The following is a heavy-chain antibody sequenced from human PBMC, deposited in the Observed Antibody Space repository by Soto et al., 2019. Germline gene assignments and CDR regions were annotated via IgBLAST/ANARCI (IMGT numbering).Heavy chain of an antibody. CDR3: ARELGEGIAAARDAFDS. J-gene: IGHJ3*02. CDR2: IYYSGST. D-gene: IGHD6-13*01. Sequence: SETLSLTCTVSGGSISSYYWSWIRQPPGKGLEWIGYIYYSGSTNYNPSLKSRVTISVDTSKNQFFLKLSSVTAADTAVYYCARELGEGIAAARDAFDSWGQGTMVTVSS. V-gene: IGHV4-59*01. CDR1: GGSISSYY.